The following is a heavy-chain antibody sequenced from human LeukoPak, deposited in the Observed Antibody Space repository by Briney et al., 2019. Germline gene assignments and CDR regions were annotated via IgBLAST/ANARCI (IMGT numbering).Heavy chain of an antibody. V-gene: IGHV3-11*04. D-gene: IGHD3-10*01. Sequence: PGGSLRLSCAASGITFSDHYMSWIRQAPGKGLEWLSYISSGGDSIYYADSVKGRFTIPRDNAKNSVSLQMNSLRAEDTAVYYCASGSYGSGLYYFYYMDVWGKGTTVTVSS. CDR3: ASGSYGSGLYYFYYMDV. CDR2: ISSGGDSI. CDR1: GITFSDHY. J-gene: IGHJ6*03.